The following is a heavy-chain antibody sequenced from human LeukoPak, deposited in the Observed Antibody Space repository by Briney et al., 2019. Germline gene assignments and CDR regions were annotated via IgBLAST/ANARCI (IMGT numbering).Heavy chain of an antibody. CDR1: GGSFSGYY. Sequence: SETLSLTCAVYGGSFSGYYWSWIRQPPGKGLEWIGEINHSGSTNYNPSLKSRVTISVDTSKNQFSLKLSSVTAADTAVYYCARGKNTAMVYYYYMDVWGKGTTVTVSS. CDR3: ARGKNTAMVYYYYMDV. D-gene: IGHD5-18*01. V-gene: IGHV4-34*01. CDR2: INHSGST. J-gene: IGHJ6*03.